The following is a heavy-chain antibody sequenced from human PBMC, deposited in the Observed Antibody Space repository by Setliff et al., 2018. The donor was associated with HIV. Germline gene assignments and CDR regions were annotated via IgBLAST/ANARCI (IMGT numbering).Heavy chain of an antibody. Sequence: GGSLRLSCAASGFTFSHFAMHWVRQAPGKGLEWVVLIGYDGRDKYYTDSLKGRFTISRDNSNNTLYLQMNSLTTEDTAVYFCAKERRGWYPDSWGQGTLVTVS. J-gene: IGHJ4*02. CDR2: IGYDGRDK. CDR3: AKERRGWYPDS. D-gene: IGHD6-19*01. CDR1: GFTFSHFA. V-gene: IGHV3-30*02.